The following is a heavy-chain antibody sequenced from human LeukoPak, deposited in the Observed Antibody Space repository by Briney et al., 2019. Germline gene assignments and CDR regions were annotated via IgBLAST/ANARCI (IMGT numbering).Heavy chain of an antibody. Sequence: SVKVSCKASGGTFSSYAISWVRQAPGQGLEWMGRIIPILGIANYAQKFQGRVTITADKSTSTAYMELSSPRSEDTAVYYCARDGHATMRYYYYGMDVWGQGTTVTVSS. J-gene: IGHJ6*02. D-gene: IGHD5-12*01. CDR1: GGTFSSYA. CDR3: ARDGHATMRYYYYGMDV. V-gene: IGHV1-69*04. CDR2: IIPILGIA.